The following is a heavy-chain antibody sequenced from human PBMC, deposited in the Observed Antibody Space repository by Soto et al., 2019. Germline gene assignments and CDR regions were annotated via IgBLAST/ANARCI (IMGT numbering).Heavy chain of an antibody. D-gene: IGHD3-10*01. J-gene: IGHJ3*02. CDR1: GFTFSSYA. V-gene: IGHV3-23*01. Sequence: GGSLRLSCAASGFTFSSYAMSWVRQAPGKGLEWVSAISGSGGSTYYADSVKGRFTISRDNSENTLYLQMNSLRAEDTAVYYCAKDVIAGGSGSIIWGQGTMVTVSS. CDR3: AKDVIAGGSGSII. CDR2: ISGSGGST.